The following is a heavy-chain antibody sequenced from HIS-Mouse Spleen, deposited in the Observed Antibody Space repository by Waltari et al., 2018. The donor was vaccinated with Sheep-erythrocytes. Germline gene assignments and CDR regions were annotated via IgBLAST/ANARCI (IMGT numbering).Heavy chain of an antibody. CDR2: ISYDGSNK. CDR1: GFTFGSYG. V-gene: IGHV3-30*18. Sequence: QVQLLQSGGGVVQPGRSLRLSCAASGFTFGSYGMHWVRPAPGKGLESVAVISYDGSNKYYADSVKGRFTISRDNSKNTLYLQMNSLRAEDTAVYYCAKVRTVNYWYFDLWGRGTLVTVSS. CDR3: AKVRTVNYWYFDL. D-gene: IGHD1-1*01. J-gene: IGHJ2*01.